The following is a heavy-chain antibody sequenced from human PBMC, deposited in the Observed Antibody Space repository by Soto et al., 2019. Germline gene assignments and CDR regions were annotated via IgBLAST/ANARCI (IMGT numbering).Heavy chain of an antibody. D-gene: IGHD4-17*01. J-gene: IGHJ6*02. Sequence: GASVKVSCKASGYTFTGYCMNWVRQAPGQGLEWMGWINPNSGGTNYAQKVQGWVTMTRDTSISTAYMELSRLRSDDTAVYYCARSSTLYGDYTNYYYYYGIDVWGPGTTGTVSS. CDR2: INPNSGGT. CDR3: ARSSTLYGDYTNYYYYYGIDV. V-gene: IGHV1-2*04. CDR1: GYTFTGYC.